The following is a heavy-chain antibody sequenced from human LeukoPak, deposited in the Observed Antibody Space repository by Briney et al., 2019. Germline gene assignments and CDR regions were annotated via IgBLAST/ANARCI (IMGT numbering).Heavy chain of an antibody. CDR2: IIPIFGTA. CDR3: ARGLGYCGSTSCRHGGSYYYYYMDV. CDR1: GGTFSSYA. V-gene: IGHV1-69*05. Sequence: GASVKVSCKASGGTFSSYAISWVRQAPGQGLEWMGGIIPIFGTANYAQKFQGRVTITTDESTSTAYMELSSLRSEDTAVYYCARGLGYCGSTSCRHGGSYYYYYMDVWGKGTTVTVSS. D-gene: IGHD2-2*01. J-gene: IGHJ6*03.